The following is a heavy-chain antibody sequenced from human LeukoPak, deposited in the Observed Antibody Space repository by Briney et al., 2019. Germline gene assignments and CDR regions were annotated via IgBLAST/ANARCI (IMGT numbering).Heavy chain of an antibody. CDR1: EFTVRAYS. V-gene: IGHV3-21*01. CDR2: IISIRNYI. J-gene: IGHJ4*02. Sequence: SGGSLSLSCAASEFTVRAYSMSSVRQAPGKGLEWVSSIISIRNYIYYADSVKGRFTVSRDNAKNSLYLKMNSLVDQHADVYYCGRGPVCSCWYLDMGVGYYFDHWGQGTLVTVSS. D-gene: IGHD2-2*01. CDR3: GRGPVCSCWYLDMGVGYYFDH.